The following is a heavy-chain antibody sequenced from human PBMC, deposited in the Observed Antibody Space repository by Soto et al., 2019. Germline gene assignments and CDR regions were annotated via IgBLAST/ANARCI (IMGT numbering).Heavy chain of an antibody. Sequence: PSETLSLTCTVSGGSMRGFYWSWIRQPPGKGLEWIGFISYSGSTDSNPSLKSRVTISVDTSKNQFSLKLNSVTAADTALYYCARHYCSSSSTCYYFDYWGQGALVTVSS. J-gene: IGHJ4*02. CDR2: ISYSGST. CDR1: GGSMRGFY. V-gene: IGHV4-59*08. D-gene: IGHD2-2*01. CDR3: ARHYCSSSSTCYYFDY.